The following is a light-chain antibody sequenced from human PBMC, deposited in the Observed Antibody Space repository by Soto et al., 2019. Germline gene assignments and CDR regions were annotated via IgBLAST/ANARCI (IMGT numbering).Light chain of an antibody. J-gene: IGKJ1*01. V-gene: IGKV3-15*01. CDR2: GAS. CDR1: QSVSSN. CDR3: QQYNSYS. Sequence: EIVMTQPPATLSVSPGERATLSCRASQSVSSNLAWYQQKPGQAPRLLIYGASTRATGIPARFSGSGSGTEFTLTISSLQPDDFATYYCQQYNSYSFGQGTKVDIK.